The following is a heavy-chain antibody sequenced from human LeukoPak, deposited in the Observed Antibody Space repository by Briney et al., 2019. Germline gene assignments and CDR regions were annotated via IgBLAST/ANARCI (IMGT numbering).Heavy chain of an antibody. V-gene: IGHV4-34*01. CDR3: ARGLEMATIPFDP. CDR2: INHSGST. Sequence: SETLSLTCAVYGGSFSGYYWSWIRQPPGKGLEWIGEINHSGSTNYNPSLKSRVTISVDTSKNQFSLKLSSVTAADTAVYYCARGLEMATIPFDPWGLGTLVTVSS. J-gene: IGHJ5*02. CDR1: GGSFSGYY. D-gene: IGHD5-24*01.